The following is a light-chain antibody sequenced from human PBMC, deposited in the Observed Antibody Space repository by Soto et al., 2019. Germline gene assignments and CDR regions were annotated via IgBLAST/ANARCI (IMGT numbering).Light chain of an antibody. CDR1: QSVSSTY. Sequence: EIVLTQSPGTLSLSPGERATLSCRASQSVSSTYLAWYQQKPGQAPRLLIYGASSRATGIPDRFSGRGSGTDFTLPISRLEPEDFAVYHCQQYGIATFTFCGGTKVEI. J-gene: IGKJ4*01. V-gene: IGKV3-20*01. CDR3: QQYGIATFT. CDR2: GAS.